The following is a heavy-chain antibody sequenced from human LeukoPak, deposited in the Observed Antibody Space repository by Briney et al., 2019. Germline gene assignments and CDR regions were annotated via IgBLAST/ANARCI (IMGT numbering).Heavy chain of an antibody. V-gene: IGHV1-18*01. CDR1: GYTFTSYG. Sequence: ASVKVSCKASGYTFTSYGISWVRQAPGQGLEWMGWISAYNGNTNYAQKLQGRVTMTTDTSTSTACMELRSLRSDDTAVYYCAAVAGRNWFDPWGQGTLVTVSS. D-gene: IGHD6-19*01. CDR3: AAVAGRNWFDP. J-gene: IGHJ5*02. CDR2: ISAYNGNT.